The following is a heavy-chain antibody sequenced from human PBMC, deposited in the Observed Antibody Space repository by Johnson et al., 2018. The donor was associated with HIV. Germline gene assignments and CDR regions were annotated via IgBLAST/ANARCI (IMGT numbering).Heavy chain of an antibody. CDR1: GFTFSSYD. V-gene: IGHV3-13*01. J-gene: IGHJ3*01. CDR2: IGISGNT. Sequence: VQLVESGGGWVQPGGSLRLSCAASGFTFSSYDMHWVRQTTGKVMQWVSGIGISGNTNYPGSVKGRFTISRENVKNFVYLQMNSLTAGDPAVYYCVREHRADESFDLWGQGTMVTVSS. CDR3: VREHRADESFDL. D-gene: IGHD1-14*01.